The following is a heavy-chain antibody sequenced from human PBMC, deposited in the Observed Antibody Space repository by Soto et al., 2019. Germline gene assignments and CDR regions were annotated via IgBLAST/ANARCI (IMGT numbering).Heavy chain of an antibody. V-gene: IGHV3-23*01. CDR3: AKAVDYVWGSYRYYLDY. Sequence: PGGSLRLACAASGFTFSSYAMSWVRQAPGKGLEWVSAISGSGGSTYYADSVKCRFTISRDNSKNTLYLQMNSLRAEDTAVYYCAKAVDYVWGSYRYYLDYWGQGTLVTVSS. CDR1: GFTFSSYA. J-gene: IGHJ4*02. D-gene: IGHD3-16*02. CDR2: ISGSGGST.